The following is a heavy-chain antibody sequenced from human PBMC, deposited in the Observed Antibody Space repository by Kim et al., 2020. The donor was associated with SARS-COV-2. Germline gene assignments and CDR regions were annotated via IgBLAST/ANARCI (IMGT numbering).Heavy chain of an antibody. CDR2: IIPIFGTA. J-gene: IGHJ6*02. CDR3: ARDRGYCCGGSCYDYYYGMDV. CDR1: GGTFSSYA. V-gene: IGHV1-69*06. D-gene: IGHD2-15*01. Sequence: SVKVSCKASGGTFSSYAISWVRQAPGQGLEWMGGIIPIFGTANYAQKFQGRVTITADKSTSTAYMELSSLRSEDTAVYYCARDRGYCCGGSCYDYYYGMDVWGQGTTVTVSS.